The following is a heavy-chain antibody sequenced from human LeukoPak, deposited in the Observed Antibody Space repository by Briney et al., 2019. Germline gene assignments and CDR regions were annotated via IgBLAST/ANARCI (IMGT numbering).Heavy chain of an antibody. D-gene: IGHD6-19*01. Sequence: PGGSLRLSCAASGFTFSSYGMHWVRQAPDKGLEWVAVISYDGSNKYYADSVKGRFTISRDNSKNTLYLQMNSLGAEDTAVYYCAKAGRWLVPLLGYWGQGTLVTVSS. CDR2: ISYDGSNK. CDR3: AKAGRWLVPLLGY. J-gene: IGHJ4*02. CDR1: GFTFSSYG. V-gene: IGHV3-30*18.